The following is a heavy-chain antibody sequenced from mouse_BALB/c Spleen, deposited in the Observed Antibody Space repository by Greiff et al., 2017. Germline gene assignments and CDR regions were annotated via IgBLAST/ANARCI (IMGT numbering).Heavy chain of an antibody. D-gene: IGHD2-3*01. CDR1: GYTFTSYT. J-gene: IGHJ2*01. CDR3: ARSGGYYDFDY. CDR2: INPSSGYT. V-gene: IGHV1-4*02. Sequence: QVQLQQSAAELARPGASVKMSCKASGYTFTSYTMHWVKQRPGQGLEWIGYINPSSGYTEYNQKFKDKTTLTADKSSSTAYMQLSSLTSEDSAVYYCARSGGYYDFDYWGQGTTLTVSS.